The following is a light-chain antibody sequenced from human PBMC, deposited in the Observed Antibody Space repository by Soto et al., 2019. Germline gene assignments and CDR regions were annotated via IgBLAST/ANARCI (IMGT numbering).Light chain of an antibody. CDR1: ISDVGGYNF. CDR3: SSYTSSSTFYG. V-gene: IGLV2-14*01. Sequence: QSALTQPASVSGSPGQSITISCTGTISDVGGYNFVSWYQQHPGKAPKLMIYEVSNRPSGVSNRFSGSKSGNTASLTISGLQAEDEAVYYCSSYTSSSTFYGFGTGTKLTVL. J-gene: IGLJ1*01. CDR2: EVS.